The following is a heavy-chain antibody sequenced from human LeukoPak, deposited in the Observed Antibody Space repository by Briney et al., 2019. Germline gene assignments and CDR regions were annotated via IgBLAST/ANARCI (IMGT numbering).Heavy chain of an antibody. CDR2: IYSGGST. J-gene: IGHJ4*02. Sequence: GGSLRLSCAASGFTVSSNYMSWVRQAPGKRLEWVSVIYSGGSTYYADSVKGRFTISRDNSKNTLYLQMNSLRAEDTAVYYCARDRRSGSYFGYWGQGTLVTVSS. V-gene: IGHV3-66*01. CDR1: GFTVSSNY. D-gene: IGHD3-10*01. CDR3: ARDRRSGSYFGY.